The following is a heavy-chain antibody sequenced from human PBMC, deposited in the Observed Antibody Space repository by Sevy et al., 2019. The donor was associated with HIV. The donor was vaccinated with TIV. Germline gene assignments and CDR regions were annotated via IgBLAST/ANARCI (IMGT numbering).Heavy chain of an antibody. CDR3: AKQQFTYYDFWSGSYYFDY. CDR2: IKQDGSEK. D-gene: IGHD3-3*01. J-gene: IGHJ4*02. V-gene: IGHV3-7*03. CDR1: GFTFSSYW. Sequence: GGSLRLSCAASGFTFSSYWMSWVRQAPGKGLEWVANIKQDGSEKYYVDSVKGRFTISRDNAKNSLYLQMNSLRAEDTGVYYCAKQQFTYYDFWSGSYYFDYWGQGTLVTVSS.